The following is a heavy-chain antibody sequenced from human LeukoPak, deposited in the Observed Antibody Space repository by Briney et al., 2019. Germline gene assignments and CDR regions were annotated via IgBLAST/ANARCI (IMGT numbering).Heavy chain of an antibody. J-gene: IGHJ4*02. Sequence: GGSLRLSCAAPGFTFSSYAMHGVRQAPGKGLEWVAVISYDGSDKYYADSVKGRFTISRDNSKNTLYLQMNSLRAEDTAVYYCARVPYDSSGYLHSYFDYWGQGTLVTVSS. CDR2: ISYDGSDK. CDR3: ARVPYDSSGYLHSYFDY. V-gene: IGHV3-30-3*01. D-gene: IGHD3-22*01. CDR1: GFTFSSYA.